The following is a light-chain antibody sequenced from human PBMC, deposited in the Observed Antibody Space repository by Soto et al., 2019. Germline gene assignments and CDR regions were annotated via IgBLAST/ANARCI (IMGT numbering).Light chain of an antibody. CDR3: QKYSNWPCT. V-gene: IGKV3-15*01. CDR1: QSVTSY. Sequence: EIVRTQSPATLSASPGEKATLSCRASQSVTSYLAWYQQTPGQAPRLLIQGASARATGVPARFSGSGSGTEFTLTISSLQSEDFAVYYCQKYSNWPCTCGRGTKVEI. CDR2: GAS. J-gene: IGKJ1*01.